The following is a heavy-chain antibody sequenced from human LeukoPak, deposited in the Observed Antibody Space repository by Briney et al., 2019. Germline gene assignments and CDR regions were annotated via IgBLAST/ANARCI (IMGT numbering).Heavy chain of an antibody. CDR3: ARSMTTVVPYYYGMDV. V-gene: IGHV4-59*01. D-gene: IGHD4-23*01. Sequence: SETLSLTCTVSGGSISSYYWSWIRQPPGKGLEWIGYIYYSGSTNYNPSLKSRVTISVDTSKNQFSLKPSSVTAADTAVYYCARSMTTVVPYYYGMDVWGQGTTVTVSS. J-gene: IGHJ6*02. CDR1: GGSISSYY. CDR2: IYYSGST.